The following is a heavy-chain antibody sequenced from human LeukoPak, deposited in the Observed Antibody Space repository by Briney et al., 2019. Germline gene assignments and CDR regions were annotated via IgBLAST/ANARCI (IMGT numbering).Heavy chain of an antibody. CDR3: AKDPSYYGDMYYFDY. CDR2: IPYHGSNK. V-gene: IGHV3-30*02. Sequence: PGGSLRLSCAASGFTFSSYWMHWVRQAPGKGLEWVAFIPYHGSNKYYADSARGRLTISRDNSKNTLYLEMNSLRAEDTAVYYCAKDPSYYGDMYYFDYWGQGTLVTVSS. CDR1: GFTFSSYW. D-gene: IGHD3-10*01. J-gene: IGHJ4*02.